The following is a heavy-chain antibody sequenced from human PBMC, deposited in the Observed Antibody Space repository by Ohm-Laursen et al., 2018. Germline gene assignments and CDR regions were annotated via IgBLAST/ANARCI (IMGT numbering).Heavy chain of an antibody. CDR3: VTGGYYFHNNGLDQ. CDR1: GFTFSNYA. CDR2: ITYGGGTT. V-gene: IGHV3-23*01. J-gene: IGHJ4*02. Sequence: GSLRLSCTASGFTFSNYAMGWVRQAPGKGLEWVSLITYGGGTTFYADSVKGRFTISRDNSKNTLPLQMNSLRAEDTAVYYCVTGGYYFHNNGLDQWGQGTLVTVSS. D-gene: IGHD3-22*01.